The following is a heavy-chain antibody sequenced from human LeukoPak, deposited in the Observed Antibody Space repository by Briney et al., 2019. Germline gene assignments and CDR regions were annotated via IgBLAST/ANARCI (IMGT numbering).Heavy chain of an antibody. Sequence: GGSLRLSCAASGFTFSSYAMHWVRQAPGKGLEWVAVISYDGSNKYYADSVKGRFTISRDNSENTLYLQMNSLRAEDTAVYYCAKHPGDFTGIVNYYYMDVWGKGTTVTVSS. CDR2: ISYDGSNK. V-gene: IGHV3-30*04. J-gene: IGHJ6*03. CDR3: AKHPGDFTGIVNYYYMDV. D-gene: IGHD1-26*01. CDR1: GFTFSSYA.